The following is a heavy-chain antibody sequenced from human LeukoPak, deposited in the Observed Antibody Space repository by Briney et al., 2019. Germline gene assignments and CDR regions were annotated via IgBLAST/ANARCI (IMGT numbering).Heavy chain of an antibody. Sequence: PGGSLRLSCAASGFIFSSYWMSWVRQAPGKGLEWVANINQDGSGKYYVDSVKGRFTISRDNAKNSLYLQMNSLRAEDAAVYYCARVASSSSFDYWGQGTLVTVSS. CDR3: ARVASSSSFDY. CDR2: INQDGSGK. CDR1: GFIFSSYW. D-gene: IGHD6-6*01. V-gene: IGHV3-7*04. J-gene: IGHJ4*02.